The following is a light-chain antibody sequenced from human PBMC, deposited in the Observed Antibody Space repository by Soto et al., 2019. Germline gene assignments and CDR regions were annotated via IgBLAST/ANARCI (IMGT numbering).Light chain of an antibody. CDR3: QSYDSSLSVWV. CDR2: GNS. Sequence: QSVLTQPPSVSGAPGQRVTISCTGSSSNIGAGYDVHWYQQLPGTAPKLLIYGNSNRPSGVPDRFSGSKSGTSASLAITGAQAEDEADYYCQSYDSSLSVWVFGGGTQLTVL. V-gene: IGLV1-40*01. J-gene: IGLJ3*02. CDR1: SSNIGAGYD.